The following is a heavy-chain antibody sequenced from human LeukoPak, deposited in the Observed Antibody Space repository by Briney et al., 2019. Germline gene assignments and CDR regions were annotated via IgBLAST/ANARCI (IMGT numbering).Heavy chain of an antibody. D-gene: IGHD4-17*01. CDR3: ARSYGDYDHGLDY. V-gene: IGHV1-18*01. J-gene: IGHJ4*02. CDR1: VYTFTSYG. CDR2: ISAYNGNT. Sequence: ASVKVSCKASVYTFTSYGISWVRQAPGQGLEWMGWISAYNGNTNYAQKFQGRVTMTRETSISTAYMELSRLRSDDTAVYDCARSYGDYDHGLDYWGQGTLVTVSS.